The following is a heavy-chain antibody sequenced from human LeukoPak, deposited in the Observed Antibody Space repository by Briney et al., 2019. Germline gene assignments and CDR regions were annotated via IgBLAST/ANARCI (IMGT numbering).Heavy chain of an antibody. Sequence: SGPTLVNPTQTLTLTCTFSGFSLTSSGVGVGWIRQPPGKALEWLTLIYWNDEKHYSPSLRTRLTITKDTSHNQVVLTFTNVDPVDTATYYCVRRGLDGSYLDYWGQGTLVTVSS. CDR1: GFSLTSSGVG. V-gene: IGHV2-5*01. CDR3: VRRGLDGSYLDY. D-gene: IGHD1-26*01. CDR2: IYWNDEK. J-gene: IGHJ4*02.